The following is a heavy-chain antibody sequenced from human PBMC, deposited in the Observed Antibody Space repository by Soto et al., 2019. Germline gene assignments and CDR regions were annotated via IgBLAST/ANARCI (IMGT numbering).Heavy chain of an antibody. CDR2: IYYSGST. CDR1: GGSISSGGYY. J-gene: IGHJ6*02. D-gene: IGHD3-10*01. CDR3: ARAGPGDYYDYYGMDG. Sequence: QVQLQESGPGLVKPSQTLSLTCTVSGGSISSGGYYWSWIRQHPGKGLEWIGYIYYSGSTYYNPSLKSRVTISVDTSKNQFSLKLSSVTAADTAVYYCARAGPGDYYDYYGMDGWGQGTTVTVS. V-gene: IGHV4-31*03.